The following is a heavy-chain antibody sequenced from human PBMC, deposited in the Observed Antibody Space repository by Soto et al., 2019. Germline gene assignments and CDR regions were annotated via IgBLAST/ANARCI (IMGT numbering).Heavy chain of an antibody. CDR2: IYWDDDK. Sequence: SGPTLVNPTQTLTLTCAFSGFSLSTSGVGVGWIRQPPGKALEWLALIYWDDDKRYSPSLKSRLTITKDTSKNQVVLTMTNMDPVDKATYYCARYCSSTSCPSYWFDPWGQGTLVTVS. D-gene: IGHD2-2*01. CDR1: GFSLSTSGVG. CDR3: ARYCSSTSCPSYWFDP. J-gene: IGHJ5*02. V-gene: IGHV2-5*02.